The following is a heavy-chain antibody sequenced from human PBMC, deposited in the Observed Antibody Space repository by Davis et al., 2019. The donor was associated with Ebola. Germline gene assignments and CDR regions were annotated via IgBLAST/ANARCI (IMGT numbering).Heavy chain of an antibody. D-gene: IGHD3-22*01. J-gene: IGHJ4*02. CDR1: GFTFSSYA. V-gene: IGHV3-30*04. Sequence: GESLKISCAASGFTFSSYAMHWVRQAPGKGLEWVAVISYDGSNKYYADSVKGRFTISRDNSKNTLYLQMSSLRAEDTAVYYCARVRWTSGYYFDYWGQGTLVTVSS. CDR3: ARVRWTSGYYFDY. CDR2: ISYDGSNK.